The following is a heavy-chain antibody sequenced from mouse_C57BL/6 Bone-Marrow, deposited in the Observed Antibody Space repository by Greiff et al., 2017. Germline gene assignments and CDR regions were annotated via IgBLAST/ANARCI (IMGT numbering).Heavy chain of an antibody. CDR2: ISSGGDYI. Sequence: EVQVVESGEGLVKPGGSLKLSCAASGFTFSSYAMSWVRQTPEKRLEWVAYISSGGDYIYYADTVKGRFTISRDNARNTLYLQMSSLKSEDTAMYYCTRDQTTVVDPWFAYWGQGTLVTVSA. D-gene: IGHD1-1*01. CDR3: TRDQTTVVDPWFAY. J-gene: IGHJ3*01. V-gene: IGHV5-9-1*02. CDR1: GFTFSSYA.